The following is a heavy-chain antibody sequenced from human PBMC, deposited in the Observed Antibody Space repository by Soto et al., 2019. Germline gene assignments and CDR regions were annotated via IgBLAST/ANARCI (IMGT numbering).Heavy chain of an antibody. J-gene: IGHJ3*02. D-gene: IGHD1-26*01. CDR3: ARANPSIVGATDAFDI. V-gene: IGHV1-18*01. CDR2: ISAYNGNT. CDR1: GYTFTSYG. Sequence: ASVKVSCKASGYTFTSYGISWVRQAPGQGLEWMGWISAYNGNTNYAQKLQGRVTMTTDTSTSTAYMELRSLRSDDTAVYYCARANPSIVGATDAFDIWGQGTMVTVSS.